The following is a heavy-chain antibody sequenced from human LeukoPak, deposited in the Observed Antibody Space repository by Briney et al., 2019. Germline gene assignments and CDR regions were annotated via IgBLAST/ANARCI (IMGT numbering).Heavy chain of an antibody. CDR2: IKEDGSEK. CDR1: GFTFSSYW. J-gene: IGHJ4*02. D-gene: IGHD3-9*01. V-gene: IGHV3-7*01. CDR3: ARDGNILTGYYADY. Sequence: GGSLRLSCAASGFTFSSYWMSWVRQAPGKGPEWVANIKEDGSEKYYVDSVKGRFTISRDNAKNSLYLQMNSLRAEDTAVYYCARDGNILTGYYADYWGQGNLVTVSS.